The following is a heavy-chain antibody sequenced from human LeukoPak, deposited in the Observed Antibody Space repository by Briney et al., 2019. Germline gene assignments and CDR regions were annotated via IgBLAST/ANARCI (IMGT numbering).Heavy chain of an antibody. CDR2: MNPNSGNT. V-gene: IGHV1-8*01. CDR1: GYTFTSYD. CDR3: ARGQYYDFWSGYSNNWFDP. Sequence: GASVKVSCKASGYTFTSYDINWVRRATGQGLEWMGWMNPNSGNTGYAQKFQGRVTMTRNTSISTAYMELSSLRSEDTAVYYCARGQYYDFWSGYSNNWFDPWGQGTLVTVSS. D-gene: IGHD3-3*01. J-gene: IGHJ5*02.